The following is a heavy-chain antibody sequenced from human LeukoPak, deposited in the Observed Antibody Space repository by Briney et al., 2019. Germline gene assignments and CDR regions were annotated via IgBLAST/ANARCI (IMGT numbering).Heavy chain of an antibody. CDR1: GFTFSSYA. Sequence: PGXSLRLSCAASGFTFSSYAMSWVRQAPGKGREWVSAISGRGGSTYYADSVKGRFTISRDNSKNTLYLQMNSLRAEDTAVYYCATDALGVFDYWGQGTLVTVSS. CDR2: ISGRGGST. J-gene: IGHJ4*02. V-gene: IGHV3-23*01. D-gene: IGHD7-27*01. CDR3: ATDALGVFDY.